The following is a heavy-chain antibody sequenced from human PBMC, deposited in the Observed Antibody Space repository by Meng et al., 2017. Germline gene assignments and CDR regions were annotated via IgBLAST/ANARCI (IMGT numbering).Heavy chain of an antibody. D-gene: IGHD1-26*01. CDR2: INHSGST. J-gene: IGHJ6*02. CDR3: ARMSLVVGATYDGYYYYYGMDV. V-gene: IGHV4-34*01. CDR1: GGSFSGYY. Sequence: GSLRLSCAVYGGSFSGYYWSWIRQPPGKGLEWIGEINHSGSTNYNPSLKSRVTISVDTSKNQFSLKLSSVTAADTAVYYCARMSLVVGATYDGYYYYYGMDVWGQGTTVTGAS.